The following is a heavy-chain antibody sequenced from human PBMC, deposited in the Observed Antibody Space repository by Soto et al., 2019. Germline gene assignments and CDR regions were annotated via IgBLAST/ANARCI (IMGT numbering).Heavy chain of an antibody. Sequence: ASVKVSCAASGYTFTSYGISWVRQAPGQGLEWMGWISAYNGNTNYAQKLQGRVTMTTDTSTSTAYMELRSLRSDDTAVYYCAREHDSSGYYYGMDVWGQGTTVTVSS. CDR2: ISAYNGNT. D-gene: IGHD3-22*01. V-gene: IGHV1-18*01. CDR1: GYTFTSYG. CDR3: AREHDSSGYYYGMDV. J-gene: IGHJ6*02.